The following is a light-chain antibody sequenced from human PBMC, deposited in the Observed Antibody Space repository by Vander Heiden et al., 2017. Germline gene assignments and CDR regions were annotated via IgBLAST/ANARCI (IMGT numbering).Light chain of an antibody. CDR3: AAWDDSLSGPV. Sequence: QSVLTQPPSASGTPGQRVTIPCSGSSSNIGSNYVYWYQQLPGTAPKLLTYSNNQRPSGVPDRFSGSKSGTSASLAISGLRSEDEADYYCAAWDDSLSGPVFGGGTKLTVL. CDR1: SSNIGSNY. J-gene: IGLJ3*02. V-gene: IGLV1-47*02. CDR2: SNN.